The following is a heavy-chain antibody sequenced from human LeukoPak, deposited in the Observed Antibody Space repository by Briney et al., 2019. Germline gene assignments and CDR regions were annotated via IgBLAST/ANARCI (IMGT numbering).Heavy chain of an antibody. CDR2: ISYSGTT. V-gene: IGHV4-39*01. J-gene: IGHJ4*02. CDR3: AANSADYNTLGSSYKV. CDR1: SASITSSPYF. D-gene: IGHD3-10*01. Sequence: PSETLSLTCTVSSASITSSPYFWGWNRQSPGKGLEWIGSISYSGTTYYNPSLKSRVTISVDTSKNQFSLKLNSVTAADTAVFYCAANSADYNTLGSSYKVWGQGTLVTVSS.